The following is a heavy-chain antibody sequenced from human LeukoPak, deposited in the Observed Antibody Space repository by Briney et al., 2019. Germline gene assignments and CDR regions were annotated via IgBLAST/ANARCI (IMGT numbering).Heavy chain of an antibody. D-gene: IGHD2-2*01. CDR2: IRYDGSNK. V-gene: IGHV3-30*02. Sequence: GGSLRLSCAASGFTFSSYGMHWVRQAPGKGLEWEAFIRYDGSNKYYADSVKGRFTISRDNSKNTLYLQMNSLRAEDTAVYYCAKDLIVVVPAAIRIFEEYYYYYMDVWGKGTTVTVSS. J-gene: IGHJ6*03. CDR3: AKDLIVVVPAAIRIFEEYYYYYMDV. CDR1: GFTFSSYG.